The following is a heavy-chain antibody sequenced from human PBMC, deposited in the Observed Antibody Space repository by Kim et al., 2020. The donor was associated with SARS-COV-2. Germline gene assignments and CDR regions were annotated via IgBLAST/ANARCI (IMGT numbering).Heavy chain of an antibody. CDR1: GFPFSSTI. D-gene: IGHD3-16*01. Sequence: GGSLRLSCAASGFPFSSTIMNWVRQAPGKGLEWVANIKPDGREKYYVDSVKGRFTISRDNAKNSLYLQMNSLRAEDTAVYYCAGSRGLGYWGQGTLVTVS. J-gene: IGHJ4*02. CDR3: AGSRGLGY. CDR2: IKPDGREK. V-gene: IGHV3-7*01.